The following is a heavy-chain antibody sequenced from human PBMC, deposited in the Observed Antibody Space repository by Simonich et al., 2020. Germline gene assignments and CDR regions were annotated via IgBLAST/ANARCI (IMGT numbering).Heavy chain of an antibody. J-gene: IGHJ3*02. CDR2: IKPDSGGT. CDR3: ARVRFEAFDI. Sequence: QVQLVQSGAEVKKPGASVKVSCKASGYTFTGYYMHWVRQAPGQGLEGRGWIKPDSGGTIYAQKFQGRVTMTRDTSISTAYMELSRLRSDDTAVYYCARVRFEAFDIWGQGTMVTVSS. V-gene: IGHV1-2*02. CDR1: GYTFTGYY.